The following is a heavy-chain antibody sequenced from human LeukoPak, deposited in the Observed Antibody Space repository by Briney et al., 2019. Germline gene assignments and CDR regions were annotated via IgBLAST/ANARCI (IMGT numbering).Heavy chain of an antibody. CDR1: GGSFSGYH. J-gene: IGHJ6*02. V-gene: IGHV4-34*01. CDR3: ARGPYCSTTSCPRWGYYYGMDV. Sequence: PSETLSLTCAVYGGSFSGYHWSWIRQPPGKGLEWIGEINHSGRTNYNPSLKSRVTISVDTSKNQVSLKLSSVTAADTAVYYCARGPYCSTTSCPRWGYYYGMDVWGQGTTVTVSS. D-gene: IGHD2-2*01. CDR2: INHSGRT.